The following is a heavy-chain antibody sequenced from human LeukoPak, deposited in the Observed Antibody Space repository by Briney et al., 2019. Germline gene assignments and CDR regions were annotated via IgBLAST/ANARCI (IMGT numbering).Heavy chain of an antibody. D-gene: IGHD6-19*01. CDR2: ISGDGGST. Sequence: GGSLRLSCAASGFTFDDYAMHWVRQAPGKGLEWVSLISGDGGSTYYADSVKGRFTISRDNSKNSLYLQMNSLRTEDTAVYYCARDREQWHPFDYWGQGTLVTVSS. CDR1: GFTFDDYA. V-gene: IGHV3-43*02. J-gene: IGHJ4*02. CDR3: ARDREQWHPFDY.